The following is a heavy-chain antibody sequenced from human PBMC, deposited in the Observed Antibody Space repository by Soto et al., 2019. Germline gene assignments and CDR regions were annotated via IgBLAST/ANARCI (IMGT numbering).Heavy chain of an antibody. J-gene: IGHJ3*01. CDR3: ARRARTATTKWGACDV. D-gene: IGHD1-7*01. CDR2: ISYSADKT. Sequence: EVQLLESGGGLVQPGGSLRLSCAASGFTVNTYVMNWVRQAPGKGLEWVSTISYSADKTHYADSVKGRFTISRDNSRDTLLLQMNSLRDDDAAVYDCARRARTATTKWGACDVWGQGTMVTVCS. V-gene: IGHV3-23*01. CDR1: GFTVNTYV.